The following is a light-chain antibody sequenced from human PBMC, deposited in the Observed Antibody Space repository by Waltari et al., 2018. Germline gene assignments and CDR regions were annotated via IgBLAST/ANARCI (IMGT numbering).Light chain of an antibody. CDR2: EVD. Sequence: SALTQPASVSASPGQSITISCTGSSSDIGSYDLVAWYQQHPGKAPHLLIYEVDKRPAGVSYRFSGSKSGNAASLTVSGLQPEVEGHYFCSSYTYGGPWVFGGGTLLTVL. J-gene: IGLJ2*01. V-gene: IGLV2-23*02. CDR3: SSYTYGGPWV. CDR1: SSDIGSYDL.